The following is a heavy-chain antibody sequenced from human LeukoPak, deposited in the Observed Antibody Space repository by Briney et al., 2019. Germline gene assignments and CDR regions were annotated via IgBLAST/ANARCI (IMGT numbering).Heavy chain of an antibody. CDR3: ARDLEANYYMDV. D-gene: IGHD1-26*01. V-gene: IGHV3-48*01. CDR1: GFTFSSYS. Sequence: PGGSLRLSCAASGFTFSSYSMNWVRQAPGKGLEWVSYISSSSSTIYYADSVKGRFTISRDNAKNSLYLQMNSLRAEDTAVYYCARDLEANYYMDVWGKGTTVTVSS. J-gene: IGHJ6*03. CDR2: ISSSSSTI.